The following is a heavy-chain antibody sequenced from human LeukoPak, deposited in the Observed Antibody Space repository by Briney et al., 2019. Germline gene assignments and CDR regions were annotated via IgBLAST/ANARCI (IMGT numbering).Heavy chain of an antibody. Sequence: GGSLRLSCAASGFTFRSYNMNWDRQAPGKRPEWVSSISSSSSYIYYADSVKGRFTISRDNAKNSLYLQMNSLRAEDTALYYCARGASRADYWGQGTLVTVSS. J-gene: IGHJ4*02. CDR2: ISSSSSYI. CDR3: ARGASRADY. CDR1: GFTFRSYN. V-gene: IGHV3-21*01.